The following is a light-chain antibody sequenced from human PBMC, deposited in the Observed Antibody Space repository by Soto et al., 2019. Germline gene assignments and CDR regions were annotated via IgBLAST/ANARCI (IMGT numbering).Light chain of an antibody. J-gene: IGLJ1*01. V-gene: IGLV2-23*01. CDR2: EGS. Sequence: QSVLAQPASVSGSPGQSITISCTGTSSDVGAYNYVSWYQQHPGKAPKFILYEGSKRPSGVSNRFSGSKSGNTASLTISGLQAEDEADYYCCSYAGSSTYVFGTGTKVNVL. CDR3: CSYAGSSTYV. CDR1: SSDVGAYNY.